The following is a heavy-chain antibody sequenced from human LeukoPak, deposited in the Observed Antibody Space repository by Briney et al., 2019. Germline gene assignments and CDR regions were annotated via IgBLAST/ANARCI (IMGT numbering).Heavy chain of an antibody. CDR1: GYTFTGYC. J-gene: IGHJ5*02. CDR2: INPNSGGT. Sequence: HVASVKVSCKASGYTFTGYCMHWVRQAPGQGLEWMGWINPNSGGTNYAQKFQGRVTMTRDTSISTAYMELSRLRSDDTAVYYCARDMIVGWPFDPWGQGTLVTVSS. D-gene: IGHD3-22*01. CDR3: ARDMIVGWPFDP. V-gene: IGHV1-2*02.